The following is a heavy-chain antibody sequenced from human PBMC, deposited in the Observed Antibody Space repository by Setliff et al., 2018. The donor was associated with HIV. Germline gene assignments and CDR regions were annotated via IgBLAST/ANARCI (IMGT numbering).Heavy chain of an antibody. CDR1: GFTFTTSA. CDR2: IVVGSGNT. V-gene: IGHV1-58*02. J-gene: IGHJ6*03. CDR3: AAGPDYYYYYMNV. Sequence: SVKVSCKASGFTFTTSAMQWVRQARGQRLEWIGWIVVGSGNTNYAQKFQERVTITRDMSTSTAYMELSSQRSEDTAVYYCAAGPDYYYYYMNVWGKGTTVTVS.